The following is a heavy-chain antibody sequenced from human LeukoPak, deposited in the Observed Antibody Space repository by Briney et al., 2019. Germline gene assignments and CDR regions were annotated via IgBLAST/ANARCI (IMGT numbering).Heavy chain of an antibody. D-gene: IGHD3/OR15-3a*01. Sequence: GGSLRLSCTASGFTFSGSAMHWVRQASGKGLEWVGRIRSNANSYATVYAASVKGRFTISRDDSKNTAYLQMNSLRADDTAVYYCAAGLMDVWGKGTTVTVSS. CDR3: AAGLMDV. V-gene: IGHV3-73*01. CDR1: GFTFSGSA. J-gene: IGHJ6*03. CDR2: IRSNANSYAT.